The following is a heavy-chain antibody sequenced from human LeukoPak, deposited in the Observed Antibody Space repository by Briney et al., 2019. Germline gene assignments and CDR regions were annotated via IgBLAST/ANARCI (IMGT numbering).Heavy chain of an antibody. J-gene: IGHJ3*02. Sequence: PGGSLRLSCAASGFTFSSYSMNWVRQAPGKGLEWVSSISSSSSYIYYADSVKGRFTISRDNARNSLYLQMNSLRDDDTAVYYCTRSSAFDIWGQGTMVTVSS. CDR1: GFTFSSYS. CDR2: ISSSSSYI. CDR3: TRSSAFDI. V-gene: IGHV3-21*01.